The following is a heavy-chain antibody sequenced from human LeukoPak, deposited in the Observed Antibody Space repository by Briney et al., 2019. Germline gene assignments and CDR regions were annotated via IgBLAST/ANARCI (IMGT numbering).Heavy chain of an antibody. D-gene: IGHD3-22*01. Sequence: GASVKVSCKASGYTFTGYYMHWVRQAPGQGLEWMGWINPNSGGTNYAQEFQGRVTMTRDTSISTAYMELSRLRSDDTAVYYCARGEVITAFGYWGLGTLVTVSS. V-gene: IGHV1-2*02. CDR3: ARGEVITAFGY. CDR2: INPNSGGT. CDR1: GYTFTGYY. J-gene: IGHJ4*02.